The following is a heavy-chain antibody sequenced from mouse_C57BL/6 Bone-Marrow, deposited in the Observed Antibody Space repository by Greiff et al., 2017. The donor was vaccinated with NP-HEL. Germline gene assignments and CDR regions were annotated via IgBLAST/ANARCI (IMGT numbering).Heavy chain of an antibody. J-gene: IGHJ1*03. D-gene: IGHD2-1*01. V-gene: IGHV1-76*01. CDR1: GYTFTDYY. CDR2: IYPGSGNT. Sequence: QVQLQQSGAELVRPGASVKLSCKASGYTFTDYYINWVKQRPGQGLEWIARIYPGSGNTYYNEKFKGKATLTAEKSSSTAYMQLSSLTSEDSAVYFCARRGNYWYFDVWGTGTTVTVSS. CDR3: ARRGNYWYFDV.